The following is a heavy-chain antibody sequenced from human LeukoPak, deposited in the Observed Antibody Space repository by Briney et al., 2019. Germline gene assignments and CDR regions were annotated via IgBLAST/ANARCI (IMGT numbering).Heavy chain of an antibody. D-gene: IGHD4-23*01. V-gene: IGHV1-8*01. J-gene: IGHJ5*02. CDR2: MNPNSGNT. CDR1: GYTFTSYD. CDR3: ARDYGGNSRWFDP. Sequence: ASVKVSCKASGYTFTSYDLNWVRQATGQGLEWIGWMNPNSGNTGYAQKFQGRVTLTRSTSISTAYMELRSLTSEDTAVYYCARDYGGNSRWFDPWGQGTLVTVSS.